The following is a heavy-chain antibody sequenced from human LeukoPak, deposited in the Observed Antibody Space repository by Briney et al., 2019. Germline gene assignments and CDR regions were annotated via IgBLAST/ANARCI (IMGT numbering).Heavy chain of an antibody. V-gene: IGHV4-39*07. CDR1: GGSISSSSYY. CDR2: IYYSGST. J-gene: IGHJ3*01. Sequence: SETLSLTCTVSGGSISSSSYYWGWIRQPPGKGLEWIGSIYYSGSTYYNPSLKSRVTISVDTSKNQFSLKLSSVTAADTAVYYCARVPPDYNDLHDALDLWGQGTVVTVSS. D-gene: IGHD4-17*01. CDR3: ARVPPDYNDLHDALDL.